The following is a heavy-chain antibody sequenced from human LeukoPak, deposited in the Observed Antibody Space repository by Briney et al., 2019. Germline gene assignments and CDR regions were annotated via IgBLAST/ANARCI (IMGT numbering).Heavy chain of an antibody. D-gene: IGHD6-6*01. CDR1: GYSFTTYW. V-gene: IGHV5-51*01. J-gene: IGHJ5*02. CDR3: ARQWDYSSSSNWFDP. Sequence: GESLKISCKGSGYSFTTYWIAWVRQVPGKGLEWMGIIYPGDSDTRYSPSFQGQVTISADKSISTAYLQWSSLKASDTAMYYCARQWDYSSSSNWFDPWGQGTLVTVSS. CDR2: IYPGDSDT.